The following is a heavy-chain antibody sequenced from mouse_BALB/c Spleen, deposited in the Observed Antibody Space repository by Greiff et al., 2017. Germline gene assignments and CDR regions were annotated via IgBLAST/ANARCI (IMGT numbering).Heavy chain of an antibody. CDR3: ARGEELGRAY. Sequence: VQLKESGGGLVKPGGSLKLSCAASGFTFSDYYMYWVRQTPEKRLEWVATISDGGSYTYYPDSVKGRFTISRDNAKNNLYLQMSSLKSEDTAMYYCARGEELGRAYWGQGTLVTVSA. V-gene: IGHV5-4*02. CDR1: GFTFSDYY. CDR2: ISDGGSYT. D-gene: IGHD4-1*01. J-gene: IGHJ3*01.